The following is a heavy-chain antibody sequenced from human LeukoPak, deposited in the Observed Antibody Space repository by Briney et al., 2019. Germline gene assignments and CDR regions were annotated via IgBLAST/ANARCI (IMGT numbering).Heavy chain of an antibody. Sequence: SETLSLTCTVSGGSISSYYWSWIRQPPGKGLEWIGYIYYSGSTNYNPSLKSRVTISVDTSKNQFSLKLSSVTAADTAVYYCARDGYEPGLYFDYWGQGTLVTASS. CDR1: GGSISSYY. CDR2: IYYSGST. CDR3: ARDGYEPGLYFDY. D-gene: IGHD1-14*01. J-gene: IGHJ4*02. V-gene: IGHV4-59*01.